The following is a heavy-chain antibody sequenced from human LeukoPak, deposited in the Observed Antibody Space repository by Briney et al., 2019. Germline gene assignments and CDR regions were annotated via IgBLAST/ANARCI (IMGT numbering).Heavy chain of an antibody. CDR1: GFTFNRFY. CDR3: VKDRSIAAPNNDFFDS. D-gene: IGHD6-6*01. V-gene: IGHV3-64D*06. J-gene: IGHJ4*02. Sequence: GGSLRLSCSASGFTFNRFYLHWVRQAPGKGLEFVSHISSNGATTYYADSVKGRFTISRDNSKNTLYLQMSSLRADDTAVYYCVKDRSIAAPNNDFFDSRGQGALVTVSS. CDR2: ISSNGATT.